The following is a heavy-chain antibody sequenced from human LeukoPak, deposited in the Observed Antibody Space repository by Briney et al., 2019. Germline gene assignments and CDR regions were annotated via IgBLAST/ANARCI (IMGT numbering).Heavy chain of an antibody. Sequence: GGSLRLSCAASGFIFNNYAMHWVRQAPGKGLEWVADISYDGNNKYYADSVKGLFTISRDNSENTLYLQMNSLRADDTAVFYCARGPHWNYFDYWGQGALVTVSS. V-gene: IGHV3-30-3*01. CDR2: ISYDGNNK. J-gene: IGHJ4*02. D-gene: IGHD1-1*01. CDR3: ARGPHWNYFDY. CDR1: GFIFNNYA.